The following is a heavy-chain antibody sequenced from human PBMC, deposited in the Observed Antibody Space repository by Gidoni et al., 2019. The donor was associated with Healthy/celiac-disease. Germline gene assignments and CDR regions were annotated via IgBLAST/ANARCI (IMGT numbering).Heavy chain of an antibody. V-gene: IGHV4-39*01. CDR1: GGSTSSSTYS. D-gene: IGHD3-3*01. Sequence: QLQLQESGPGLVKPSETLSLTCTVPGGSTSSSTYSWGWIRQPPGKGLAWIGSIYYSGSTYYNPSLKSRVTISVDTSKNQFSLKLSSVTAADTAVYYCARAPDITIFGVVISTNWFDPWGQGTLVTVSS. CDR3: ARAPDITIFGVVISTNWFDP. J-gene: IGHJ5*02. CDR2: IYYSGST.